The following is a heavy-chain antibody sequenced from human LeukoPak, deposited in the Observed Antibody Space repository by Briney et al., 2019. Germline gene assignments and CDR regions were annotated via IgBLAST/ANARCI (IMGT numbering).Heavy chain of an antibody. CDR1: GGSITTRNF. V-gene: IGHV4-4*02. Sequence: SGTLSLTCAVSGGSITTRNFWSWVRQPPGEGLEWIAEMHHDGSANYNPSLKSRVSMSVDKSKNHFSLRLTSVTAADTAVYYCAREGLGETYFEYWGRGILVTVSS. CDR3: AREGLGETYFEY. J-gene: IGHJ4*02. D-gene: IGHD3-10*01. CDR2: MHHDGSA.